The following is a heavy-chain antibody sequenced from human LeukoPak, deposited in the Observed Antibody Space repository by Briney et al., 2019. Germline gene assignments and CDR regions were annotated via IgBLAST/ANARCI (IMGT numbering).Heavy chain of an antibody. J-gene: IGHJ4*02. Sequence: GTSLRLSCTASGFTFSSYGMHWVRQAPGKGLVWVAHINTNGNSASYADSVKGRFTVSRDNAKSTLYLQMNSLRAEDTAVYYCARDNAYTFDYWGQGTLVTVSS. V-gene: IGHV3-74*01. CDR3: ARDNAYTFDY. CDR1: GFTFSSYG. D-gene: IGHD5-24*01. CDR2: INTNGNSA.